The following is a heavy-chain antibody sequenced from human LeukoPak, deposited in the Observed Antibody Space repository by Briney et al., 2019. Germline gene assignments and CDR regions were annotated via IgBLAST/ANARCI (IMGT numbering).Heavy chain of an antibody. J-gene: IGHJ4*02. V-gene: IGHV4-31*03. D-gene: IGHD6-13*01. CDR3: ARSKGIAAAGNNFDY. CDR1: GDSISSGGYY. CDR2: IYYSGST. Sequence: SQTLSLTCTVSGDSISSGGYYWRWIRQHRGKGLEWIVYIYYSGSTYYNPSLKSRFTISVDTSKNQFSLKLSSVTAADTAVYYCARSKGIAAAGNNFDYWGQGTLVTVSS.